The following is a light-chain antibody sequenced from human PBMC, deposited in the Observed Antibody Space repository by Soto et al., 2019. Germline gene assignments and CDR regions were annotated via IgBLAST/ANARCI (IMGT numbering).Light chain of an antibody. CDR2: EVT. Sequence: QSALTQPASVSGSPGQSITISRTGTSGDIGSYNRVSWYQQHPGKAPKLIIYEVTDRPSGVSNRFSGSKSGNTASLTISGLQAEDEAEYYCSSYTNINTRACVFGTGTKV. CDR1: SGDIGSYNR. V-gene: IGLV2-14*01. CDR3: SSYTNINTRACV. J-gene: IGLJ1*01.